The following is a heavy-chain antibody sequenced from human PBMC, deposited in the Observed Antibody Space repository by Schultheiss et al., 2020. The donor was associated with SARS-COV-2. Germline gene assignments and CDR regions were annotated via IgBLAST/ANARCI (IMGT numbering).Heavy chain of an antibody. CDR2: ISYDGSNK. CDR3: ARDSYYGSGI. D-gene: IGHD3-10*01. J-gene: IGHJ3*02. V-gene: IGHV3-30*03. Sequence: GGSLRLSCAASGFTFSSYGMHWVRQAPGKGLEWVAVISYDGSNKYYADSVKGRFTISRDNAKNSLYLQMNSLRAEDTAVYYCARDSYYGSGIWGQGTMVTVSS. CDR1: GFTFSSYG.